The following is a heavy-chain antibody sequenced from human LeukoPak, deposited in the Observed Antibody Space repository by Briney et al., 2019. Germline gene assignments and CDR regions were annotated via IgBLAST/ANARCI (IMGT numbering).Heavy chain of an antibody. D-gene: IGHD3-10*01. V-gene: IGHV4-59*08. CDR3: ARQSITMVRGVRRYYYYGMDV. CDR2: IYYSGST. CDR1: GGSISSYY. J-gene: IGHJ6*02. Sequence: SSETLSLTCTVSGGSISSYYWSWIRQSPVKGLEWIGYIYYSGSTNYNPSLKSRVTISVDTSKNQFSLKLSSVTAADTAVYYCARQSITMVRGVRRYYYYGMDVWGQGTTVTVSS.